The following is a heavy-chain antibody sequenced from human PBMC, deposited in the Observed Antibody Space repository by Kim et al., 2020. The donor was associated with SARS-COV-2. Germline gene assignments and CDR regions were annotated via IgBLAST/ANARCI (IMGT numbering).Heavy chain of an antibody. CDR3: AREGVATASYHAMDV. V-gene: IGHV3-30-3*01. CDR2: ISYDGPKK. Sequence: GGSLRLSCEGSGFNFRGYAMHWVRQSQGKGLEWVAIISYDGPKKYDADSVKGRFIISRDNSKNTLYLEINTLSAEDTAVYYCAREGVATASYHAMDV. CDR1: GFNFRGYA. J-gene: IGHJ6*01. D-gene: IGHD6-13*01.